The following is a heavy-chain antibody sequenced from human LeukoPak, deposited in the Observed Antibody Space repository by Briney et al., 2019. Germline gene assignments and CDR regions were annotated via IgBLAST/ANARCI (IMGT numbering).Heavy chain of an antibody. CDR1: GYTFTSYY. CDR3: ATSSGWKSNIDY. D-gene: IGHD6-19*01. Sequence: ASVKVSCKASGYTFTSYYMHWVRQAPGQGLEWMGIINPSGGSTSYAQKFQGRVTMTRDTSTSTVYMELSRLRSDDTAVFYCATSSGWKSNIDYWGQGTLVTVSS. J-gene: IGHJ4*02. V-gene: IGHV1-46*01. CDR2: INPSGGST.